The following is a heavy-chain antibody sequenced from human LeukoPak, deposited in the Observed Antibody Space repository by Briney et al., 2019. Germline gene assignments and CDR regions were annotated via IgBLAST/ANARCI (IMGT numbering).Heavy chain of an antibody. CDR2: IKQDGSEK. CDR3: ARDVRGYGMDV. V-gene: IGHV3-7*01. J-gene: IGHJ6*02. Sequence: GGSLRLSCAASGFTFSGYWMSWVRQAPGKGLEWVANIKQDGSEKYYVDSVKGRFTISRDNAKNSLYLQMNSLRAEDTAVYYCARDVRGYGMDVWGQGTTVTVSS. CDR1: GFTFSGYW. D-gene: IGHD2-8*01.